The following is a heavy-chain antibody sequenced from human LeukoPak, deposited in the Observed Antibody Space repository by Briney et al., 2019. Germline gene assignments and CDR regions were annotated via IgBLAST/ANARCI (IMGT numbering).Heavy chain of an antibody. D-gene: IGHD2-8*01. Sequence: GGSLRLSCAASGFTFSSYSMNWVRQAPGKGLEWVSSISSSSSYIYYADSVKGRFTISRDNAKNSLYLQMNSLRAEDTGVYYCANNGVSPNYYYGMNVWGQGTTVTVSS. CDR2: ISSSSSYI. CDR1: GFTFSSYS. CDR3: ANNGVSPNYYYGMNV. V-gene: IGHV3-21*01. J-gene: IGHJ6*02.